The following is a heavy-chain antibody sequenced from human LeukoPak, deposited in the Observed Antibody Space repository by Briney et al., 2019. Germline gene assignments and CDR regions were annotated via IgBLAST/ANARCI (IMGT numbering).Heavy chain of an antibody. V-gene: IGHV3-9*01. D-gene: IGHD3-22*01. CDR1: GFTLDDYA. CDR2: ISRNSGSI. Sequence: GGSLRLSCAASGFTLDDYAMDWVRHAPGKGLGWVAGISRNSGSIGYADSVEGRFSISRDNAKTSLDLQMNSLRAEDTALYYCAKAQSSGYRYCYFDRWGRGTLVTVSS. CDR3: AKAQSSGYRYCYFDR. J-gene: IGHJ2*01.